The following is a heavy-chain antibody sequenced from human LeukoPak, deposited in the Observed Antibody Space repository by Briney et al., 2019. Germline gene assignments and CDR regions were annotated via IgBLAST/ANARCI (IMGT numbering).Heavy chain of an antibody. CDR3: ASAWGRRYYYDSSGSQY. Sequence: PGGSLRLSCAASGFTFGSYSMNWVRQAPGKGLEWVSSISSSSSYIYYADSVKGRFTISRDNAKNSLYLQMNSLRAEDTAVYYCASAWGRRYYYDSSGSQYWGQGTLVTVSS. D-gene: IGHD3-22*01. V-gene: IGHV3-21*01. J-gene: IGHJ4*02. CDR2: ISSSSSYI. CDR1: GFTFGSYS.